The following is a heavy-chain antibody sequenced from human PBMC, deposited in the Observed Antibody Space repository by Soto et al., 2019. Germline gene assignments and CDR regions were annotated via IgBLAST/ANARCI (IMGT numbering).Heavy chain of an antibody. V-gene: IGHV4-39*01. CDR3: VSQRTSVLTQAYFDY. CDR1: GGSVSNSNYY. Sequence: SETLSLTCTVSGGSVSNSNYYWGWIRQSPGKGLEWIGSVYYRGRSYSKSSVKSRVTISVDTSKNQFSLNLNSVTASDTAVYYCVSQRTSVLTQAYFDYWGPGALVTVSS. CDR2: VYYRGRS. J-gene: IGHJ4*02. D-gene: IGHD2-8*01.